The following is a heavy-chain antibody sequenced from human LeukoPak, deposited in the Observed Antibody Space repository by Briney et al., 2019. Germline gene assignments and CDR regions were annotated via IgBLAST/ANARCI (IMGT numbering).Heavy chain of an antibody. CDR1: GFTFSSFG. CDR3: VKDVGYYGFWSGLDY. V-gene: IGHV3-30*02. CDR2: IRFDGSDK. J-gene: IGHJ4*02. Sequence: GGSLRLSCATSGFTFSSFGIHWVRQAPGKGLEWVSFIRFDGSDKYYADSVKGRFTISRDDSKKTLYLQMNSLRTEDTAVYYCVKDVGYYGFWSGLDYWGQGTPVTVSS. D-gene: IGHD3-3*01.